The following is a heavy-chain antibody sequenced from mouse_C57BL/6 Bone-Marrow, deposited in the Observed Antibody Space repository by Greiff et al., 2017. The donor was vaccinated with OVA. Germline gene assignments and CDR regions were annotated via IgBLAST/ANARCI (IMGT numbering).Heavy chain of an antibody. Sequence: VKLQQPGAELVKPGASVKLSCKASGYTFTSYWMHWVKQRPGQGLEWIGMIHPNSGSTNYNEKFKSKATLTVDKSSSTAYMQLSSLTSEDSAVYYWARRGDDYGTWFAYWGQGTLVTVSA. D-gene: IGHD2-4*01. V-gene: IGHV1-64*01. CDR2: IHPNSGST. CDR1: GYTFTSYW. CDR3: ARRGDDYGTWFAY. J-gene: IGHJ3*01.